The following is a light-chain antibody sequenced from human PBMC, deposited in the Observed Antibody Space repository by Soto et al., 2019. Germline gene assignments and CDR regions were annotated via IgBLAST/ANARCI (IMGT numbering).Light chain of an antibody. CDR3: QQYDNLGIT. CDR2: DAS. Sequence: DIQMTQSPSSLSASVGERVTITCQASQDISNYLNWYQQKPGKAPKLLIYDASNLETGVPPRFSGSGSGTDFTFTISSLQPEDIATYYCQQYDNLGITVGQGTRLEIK. V-gene: IGKV1-33*01. J-gene: IGKJ5*01. CDR1: QDISNY.